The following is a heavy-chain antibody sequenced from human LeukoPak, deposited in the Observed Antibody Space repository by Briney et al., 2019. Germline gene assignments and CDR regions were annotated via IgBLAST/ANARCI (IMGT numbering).Heavy chain of an antibody. CDR3: ARVGAGNPRPYYYYYMDV. D-gene: IGHD1-26*01. J-gene: IGHJ6*03. Sequence: GGSLRLSCAASGFTFSDYYMSWLRQAPGKGLEWVSYISSSGSTIYYADSVKGRFTISRDNAKNSLYLQMNSLRAEDTAVYYCARVGAGNPRPYYYYYMDVWGKGTTVTISS. V-gene: IGHV3-11*01. CDR2: ISSSGSTI. CDR1: GFTFSDYY.